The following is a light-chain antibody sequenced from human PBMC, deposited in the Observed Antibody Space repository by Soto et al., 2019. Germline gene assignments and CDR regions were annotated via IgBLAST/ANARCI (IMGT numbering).Light chain of an antibody. V-gene: IGKV3-20*01. J-gene: IGKJ1*01. Sequence: EIVLTQSPGTLSLSPGERATLSCRASQIVSSSYLAWYQQKPGQAPRLLIYGASSRATVIPDRFSGSGSGTDFTLTISRLEPEDFAVYYCQQYGSSPSWTFGQGTNVDIK. CDR2: GAS. CDR3: QQYGSSPSWT. CDR1: QIVSSSY.